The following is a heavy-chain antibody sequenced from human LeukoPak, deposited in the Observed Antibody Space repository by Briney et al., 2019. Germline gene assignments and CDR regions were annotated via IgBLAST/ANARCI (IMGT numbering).Heavy chain of an antibody. CDR3: ARGYSYGYFDY. D-gene: IGHD5-18*01. Sequence: GGSLRLSCAASGFTVSSNYMSWVRQAPGRGLEWVSVIYTVGNTYYAESMKGRFTISRDNSKNTLYLQMNSLRAEDTAVYYCARGYSYGYFDYWGQGTLVTVSS. CDR2: IYTVGNT. J-gene: IGHJ4*02. V-gene: IGHV3-53*01. CDR1: GFTVSSNY.